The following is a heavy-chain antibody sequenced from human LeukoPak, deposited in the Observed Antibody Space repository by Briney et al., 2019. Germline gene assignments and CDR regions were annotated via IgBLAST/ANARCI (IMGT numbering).Heavy chain of an antibody. CDR2: ISSSSSYI. CDR3: ASGSYQRGYFDY. D-gene: IGHD1-26*01. Sequence: GGSLRLSCAASGFTFSGYSMNWVRQAPGKGLEWVSSISSSSSYIYYADSVKGRFTISRDNAKNSLYLQMNSLRAEDTAVYYCASGSYQRGYFDYWGQGTLVTVSS. CDR1: GFTFSGYS. V-gene: IGHV3-21*01. J-gene: IGHJ4*02.